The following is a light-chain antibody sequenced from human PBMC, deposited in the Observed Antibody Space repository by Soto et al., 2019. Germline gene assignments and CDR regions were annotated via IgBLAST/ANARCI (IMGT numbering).Light chain of an antibody. CDR3: QSYDSSLSGWV. Sequence: QSVLTQPPSVSGAPGQRVTISCTGSSSNIGAGYDVHWYQQLPGTAPKLLIYGNSNRPSGVPDRFSGSKSGTSASLAITGLQAEEEAEYYCQSYDSSLSGWVFGGGTKLTV. V-gene: IGLV1-40*01. CDR1: SSNIGAGYD. J-gene: IGLJ2*01. CDR2: GNS.